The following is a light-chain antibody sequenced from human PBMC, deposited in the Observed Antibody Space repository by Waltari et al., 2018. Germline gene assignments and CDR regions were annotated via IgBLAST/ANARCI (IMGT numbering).Light chain of an antibody. CDR1: QSISIY. CDR3: QQSYSTPPYT. CDR2: AAS. Sequence: DIQMTQSPSSLSASIGDRVTITCRDSQSISIYLNWYQQKPGKAPKLLINAASNLQSGVPSRFSGSGSGTDFTLTISSLQPEDFATYYCQQSYSTPPYTFGQGTKLEIK. J-gene: IGKJ2*01. V-gene: IGKV1-39*01.